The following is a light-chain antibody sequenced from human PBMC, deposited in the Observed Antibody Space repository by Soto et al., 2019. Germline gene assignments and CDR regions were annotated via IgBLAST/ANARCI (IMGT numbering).Light chain of an antibody. CDR3: QQYNSWWT. J-gene: IGKJ1*01. Sequence: DSQMTQSPSTLSASVGDRVTITCRASQSISSWLDWYQQKPGKAPKLLIYDASSLESGVPSRFSGSGSGTEFTLTISSLQPDDFATYYCQQYNSWWTFGQGTKVEIK. CDR2: DAS. CDR1: QSISSW. V-gene: IGKV1-5*01.